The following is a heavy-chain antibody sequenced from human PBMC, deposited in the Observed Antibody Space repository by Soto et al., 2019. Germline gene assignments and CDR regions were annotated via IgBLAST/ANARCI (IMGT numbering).Heavy chain of an antibody. CDR2: IYYSGST. Sequence: SETLYLTCAVSGYSISSSNWWGWIRQPPGKGLEWIGYIYYSGSTYYNPSLKSRVTMSVDTSKNQFSLKLSSVTAVDTAVYYCARTSYYYDSSGYYAPFDYWGQGTLVT. CDR1: GYSISSSNW. D-gene: IGHD3-22*01. V-gene: IGHV4-28*01. CDR3: ARTSYYYDSSGYYAPFDY. J-gene: IGHJ4*02.